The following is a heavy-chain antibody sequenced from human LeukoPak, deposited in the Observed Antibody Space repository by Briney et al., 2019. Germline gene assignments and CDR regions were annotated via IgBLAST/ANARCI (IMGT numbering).Heavy chain of an antibody. Sequence: GRSLRLSCAASGFTFSSYGMHWVRQAPGKGLEWVAVIWYDGSNKYYADSVKGRFTISRDNSKNTLYLQMNSLRAEDTAVYYCARAGGVLAEDTAMVYAFDIWGQGTMVTVSS. J-gene: IGHJ3*02. CDR2: IWYDGSNK. D-gene: IGHD5-18*01. V-gene: IGHV3-33*01. CDR3: ARAGGVLAEDTAMVYAFDI. CDR1: GFTFSSYG.